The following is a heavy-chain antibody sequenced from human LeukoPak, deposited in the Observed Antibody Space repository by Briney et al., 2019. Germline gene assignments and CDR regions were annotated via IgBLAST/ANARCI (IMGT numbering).Heavy chain of an antibody. D-gene: IGHD6-19*01. J-gene: IGHJ4*02. Sequence: GGSLRLSCAASGFTFSSYAMSWVRQAPGKGLEWVSVIYSGGSTYYADSVKGRFTISRDNSKNTLYLQMNSLRAEDTAVYYCARAGIAVATGDYWGQGTLVTVSS. V-gene: IGHV3-66*01. CDR2: IYSGGST. CDR3: ARAGIAVATGDY. CDR1: GFTFSSYA.